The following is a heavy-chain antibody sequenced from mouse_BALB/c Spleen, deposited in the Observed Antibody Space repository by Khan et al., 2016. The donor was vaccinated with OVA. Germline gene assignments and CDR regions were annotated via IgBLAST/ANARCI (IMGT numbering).Heavy chain of an antibody. Sequence: QVQLQQSGAELVKPGASVKLSCKTSGYTFTNYWLQWVKQRPGQGLGWIGEIFPGTGTTYYNENFKAKATLTIDTSSSTAYMQLSSLTSDDAAVYFCARGYFGNYEFAYWGQGTLVTVSA. CDR1: GYTFTNYW. D-gene: IGHD2-1*01. CDR2: IFPGTGTT. CDR3: ARGYFGNYEFAY. V-gene: IGHV1S132*01. J-gene: IGHJ3*01.